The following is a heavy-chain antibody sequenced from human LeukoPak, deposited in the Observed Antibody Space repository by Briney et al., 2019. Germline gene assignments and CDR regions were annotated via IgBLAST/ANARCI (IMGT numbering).Heavy chain of an antibody. Sequence: SETLSLTCTVSGGSISSSSYYWGWIRQPPGKGLEWIGSIYYSGSTYYNPSLKSRVTISVDTSKNQFSLKLSSVTAADTAVYYCASPRWGSWGQGTLVTVSS. V-gene: IGHV4-39*07. CDR1: GGSISSSSYY. D-gene: IGHD3-16*01. J-gene: IGHJ5*02. CDR2: IYYSGST. CDR3: ASPRWGS.